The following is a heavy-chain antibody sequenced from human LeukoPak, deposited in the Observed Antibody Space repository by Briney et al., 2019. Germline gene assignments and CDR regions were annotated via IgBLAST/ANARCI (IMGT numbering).Heavy chain of an antibody. CDR2: INPNSGGT. CDR3: ASSGTMVRGVIGDY. D-gene: IGHD3-10*01. J-gene: IGHJ4*02. CDR1: GYTFTGYY. Sequence: ASVKVSCKASGYTFTGYYMHWVRQAPGQGLEWMEWINPNSGGTNYAQKFQGRVTMTRDTSISTAYMELSRLRPDDTAVYYCASSGTMVRGVIGDYWGQGTLVTVSS. V-gene: IGHV1-2*02.